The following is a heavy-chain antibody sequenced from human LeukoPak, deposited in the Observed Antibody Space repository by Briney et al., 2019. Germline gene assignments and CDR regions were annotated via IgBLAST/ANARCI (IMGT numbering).Heavy chain of an antibody. CDR1: GFTFSSYW. J-gene: IGHJ5*02. CDR2: IKQDGSEK. Sequence: QPGGSLRLSCAASGFTFSSYWMSWVRQAPGKGLEWVANIKQDGSEKYYVDSVKGRFTIPRDNAKNSLYLQMNSLRAEDTAVYYCAREGGSYYSNWFDPWGQGTLVTVSS. CDR3: AREGGSYYSNWFDP. V-gene: IGHV3-7*01. D-gene: IGHD1-26*01.